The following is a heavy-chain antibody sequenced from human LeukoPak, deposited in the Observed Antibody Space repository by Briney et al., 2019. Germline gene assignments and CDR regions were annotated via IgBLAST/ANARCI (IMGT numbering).Heavy chain of an antibody. Sequence: GGSLRLSCAASGFTFNIYAMHWVRQAPGKGLGWVAVIWYDGSKTYYADSVKGRFTISRDTSTNTLYLQMNGLRAEDTAVYYCARSLERDYSGSGNYYMNNWFDPWGQGTLVTVPS. CDR1: GFTFNIYA. D-gene: IGHD3-10*01. J-gene: IGHJ5*02. V-gene: IGHV3-33*08. CDR2: IWYDGSKT. CDR3: ARSLERDYSGSGNYYMNNWFDP.